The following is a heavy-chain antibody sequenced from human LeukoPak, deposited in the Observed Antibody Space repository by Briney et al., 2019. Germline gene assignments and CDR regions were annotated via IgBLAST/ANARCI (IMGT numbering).Heavy chain of an antibody. CDR1: GFTFNSYA. V-gene: IGHV3-23*01. Sequence: GGSLRLSCAASGFTFNSYAMSWVRQAPGKGLEWVSAISGSGGSTYYADSVKGRFTISRDNSKNTLYLQMNSLRAEDTAVYYFAKTPSKRVVHYYYGMDVWGQGTTVTVSS. CDR3: AKTPSKRVVHYYYGMDV. CDR2: ISGSGGST. J-gene: IGHJ6*02. D-gene: IGHD2-15*01.